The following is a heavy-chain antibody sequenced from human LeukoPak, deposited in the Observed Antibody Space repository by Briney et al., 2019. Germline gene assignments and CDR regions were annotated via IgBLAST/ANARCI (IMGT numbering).Heavy chain of an antibody. Sequence: ASVKVSCKAPGYTFTGHYLFWVRQAPGQGLEWMGWINPNSGDTNYAQKSQGRVTVTRDTSISTAYMELTRLRSDDTAVYYCTRGDYWGQGTPVTVSS. CDR2: INPNSGDT. CDR3: TRGDY. V-gene: IGHV1-2*02. J-gene: IGHJ4*02. CDR1: GYTFTGHY.